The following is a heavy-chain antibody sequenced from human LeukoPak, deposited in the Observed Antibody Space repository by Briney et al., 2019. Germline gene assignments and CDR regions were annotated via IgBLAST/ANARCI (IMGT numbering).Heavy chain of an antibody. V-gene: IGHV3-48*03. CDR3: ARDPYYYDSSGPLGFDP. CDR1: GFTFSSYE. D-gene: IGHD3-22*01. Sequence: GGSLRLSCAASGFTFSSYEMNWVRQAPGKGLEWVSYISSSGSTIYYADSVKGRFTISMDDAKNSLYLQMNSLRAEDTAVYYCARDPYYYDSSGPLGFDPWGQGTLVTVSS. J-gene: IGHJ5*02. CDR2: ISSSGSTI.